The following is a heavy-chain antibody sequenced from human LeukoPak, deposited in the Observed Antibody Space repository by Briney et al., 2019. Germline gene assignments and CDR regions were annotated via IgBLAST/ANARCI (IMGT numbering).Heavy chain of an antibody. CDR2: INHSGST. CDR3: ASTSGYFDY. J-gene: IGHJ4*02. CDR1: GGSFNGYY. V-gene: IGHV4-34*01. D-gene: IGHD3-22*01. Sequence: SETLSLTCAVYGGSFNGYYWSWIRQPPGKGLEWIGEINHSGSTNYNPSLKSRVSISVDTSKNQFSLKLSSVTAADTAVYYCASTSGYFDYWGQGTLVTVSS.